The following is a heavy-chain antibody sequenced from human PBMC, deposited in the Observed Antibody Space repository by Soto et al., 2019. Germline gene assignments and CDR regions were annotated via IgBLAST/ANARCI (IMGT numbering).Heavy chain of an antibody. Sequence: SETLSLTCTVSGGSISSSSYYWGWIRQPPGKGLEWIGSIYYSGSTYYNPSLKSRVTISVDTSKNQFSLKLSSVTAADTAVYYCARHTGTAMVTGWGYYGMDVWGQGTTVTVSS. V-gene: IGHV4-39*01. CDR1: GGSISSSSYY. D-gene: IGHD5-18*01. CDR2: IYYSGST. J-gene: IGHJ6*02. CDR3: ARHTGTAMVTGWGYYGMDV.